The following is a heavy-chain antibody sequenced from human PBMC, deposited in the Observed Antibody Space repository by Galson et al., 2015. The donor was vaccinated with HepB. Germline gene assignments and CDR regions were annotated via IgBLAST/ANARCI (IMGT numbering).Heavy chain of an antibody. D-gene: IGHD3-3*01. CDR3: TTGWGYDFWNMYYYGMDV. CDR1: GYSFTSYW. Sequence: SGAEVKKPGESLKISCKGSGYSFTSYWMSWVRQAPGKGLEWVGRIKSKTDGGTTDYAAPVKGRFTISRDDSKNTLYLQMNSLKTEDTAVYYCTTGWGYDFWNMYYYGMDVWGQGTTVTVSS. V-gene: IGHV3-15*01. CDR2: IKSKTDGGTT. J-gene: IGHJ6*02.